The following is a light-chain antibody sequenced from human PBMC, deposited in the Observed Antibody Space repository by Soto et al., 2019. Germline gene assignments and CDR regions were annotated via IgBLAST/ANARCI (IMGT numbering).Light chain of an antibody. Sequence: DIQMTQSPSSLSASVGDRVSITCRASQGITNYLNWYQQKLGQAPRLLISAASTLESGVPSRFSGSGSETDFTLSISNLQPEDFAHYFCHQTYSTPGTFGQGTKV. CDR1: QGITNY. CDR2: AAS. V-gene: IGKV1-39*01. CDR3: HQTYSTPGT. J-gene: IGKJ1*01.